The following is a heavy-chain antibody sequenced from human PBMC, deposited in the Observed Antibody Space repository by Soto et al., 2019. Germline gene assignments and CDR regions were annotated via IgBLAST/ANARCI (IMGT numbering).Heavy chain of an antibody. J-gene: IGHJ5*02. CDR2: ISGSGGST. CDR3: AKGGSGWCYSWFDP. CDR1: GFTFSSYA. V-gene: IGHV3-23*01. Sequence: EVQLLESGGGLVQPGGSLRLSCAASGFTFSSYAMSWVRQAPGKGLEWVSAISGSGGSTYYADSVKGRFTISRDNSKNTLNLQMNSLSAEDTAVYSWAKGGSGWCYSWFDPWGQGTLV. D-gene: IGHD6-19*01.